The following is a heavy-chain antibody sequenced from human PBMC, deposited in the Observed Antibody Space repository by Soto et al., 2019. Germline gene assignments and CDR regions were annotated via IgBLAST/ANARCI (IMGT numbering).Heavy chain of an antibody. J-gene: IGHJ4*02. CDR3: AKDAGRGGGSAFDC. V-gene: IGHV3-23*01. CDR1: GFIFSNYA. D-gene: IGHD2-2*01. Sequence: EVQLLDSGGGLVQPGGSLRLSCAASGFIFSNYAMSWVRQAPGKGLEWVSAISGSGGDTFYVGSVKGRFTISRDNSKNTLSLQMNSLRAEDTATYYCAKDAGRGGGSAFDCWGQGTLFTVSS. CDR2: ISGSGGDT.